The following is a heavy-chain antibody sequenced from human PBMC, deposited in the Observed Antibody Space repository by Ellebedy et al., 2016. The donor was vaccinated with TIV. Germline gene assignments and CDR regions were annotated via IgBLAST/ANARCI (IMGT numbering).Heavy chain of an antibody. V-gene: IGHV4-39*01. D-gene: IGHD3-10*01. CDR2: IYYSGST. CDR3: ARRFGGLLWFGEPRARYAFDI. J-gene: IGHJ3*02. CDR1: GGSISSSSYY. Sequence: SETLSLXXTVSGGSISSSSYYWGWIRQPPGKGLEWIGSIYYSGSTYYNPSLKSRVTISVDTSKNQFSLKLSSVTAADTAVYYCARRFGGLLWFGEPRARYAFDIWGQGTMVTVSS.